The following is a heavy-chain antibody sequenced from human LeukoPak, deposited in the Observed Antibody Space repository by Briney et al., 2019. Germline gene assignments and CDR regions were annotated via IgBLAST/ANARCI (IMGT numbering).Heavy chain of an antibody. CDR1: GFTFSSFE. CDR3: ARIYFGAGSYRY. Sequence: GGSLRLSCAASGFTFSSFEMNWIRQAPGKGLEWVSSISSSGSNIYYADSVKGRFTISRDNAKNSLYLQMDSPRAEDTAVYYCARIYFGAGSYRYWGQGTLVTVSS. D-gene: IGHD3-10*01. J-gene: IGHJ4*02. V-gene: IGHV3-48*03. CDR2: ISSSGSNI.